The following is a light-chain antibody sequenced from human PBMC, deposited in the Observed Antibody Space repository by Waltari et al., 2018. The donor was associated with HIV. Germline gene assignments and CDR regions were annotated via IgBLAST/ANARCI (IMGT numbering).Light chain of an antibody. Sequence: QSALTQPPSVSGPPGQSVTISCTGTSSDVGSYNRVSWYQQPPGTAPKLMIYEVNNRPSGVPDRFYGSKSGNTASLTISGLQAEDEADYYCSSYTSSTVVFGGGTKLTVL. V-gene: IGLV2-18*02. J-gene: IGLJ2*01. CDR1: SSDVGSYNR. CDR2: EVN. CDR3: SSYTSSTVV.